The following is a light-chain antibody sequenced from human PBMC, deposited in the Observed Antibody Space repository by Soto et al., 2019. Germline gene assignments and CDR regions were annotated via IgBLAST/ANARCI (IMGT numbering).Light chain of an antibody. CDR2: DVS. V-gene: IGLV2-14*01. CDR3: SSYTSSSTLNYV. Sequence: QSVLTQPASVSGSPGQSITISCTGTSSDVGGYNYVSWYQQHPGKAPKLMIYDVSNRPSGVSNRFSGSKSGNTASLTISGLQAEDEADYSCSSYTSSSTLNYVFGTGTKVTVL. J-gene: IGLJ1*01. CDR1: SSDVGGYNY.